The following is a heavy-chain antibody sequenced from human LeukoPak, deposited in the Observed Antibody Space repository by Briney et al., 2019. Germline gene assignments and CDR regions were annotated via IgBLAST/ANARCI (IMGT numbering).Heavy chain of an antibody. J-gene: IGHJ4*02. CDR1: SGSISSSRDY. CDR3: ARAPSGWYLDY. Sequence: SETLSPTCTVSSGSISSSRDYWGWIRQPPGKGLEWIGSIYYSGSTYYNPSLKSRVTMSVDTSKNQFSLKLSSVTAADTAVYYCARAPSGWYLDYWGQGTLVTVSS. D-gene: IGHD6-19*01. CDR2: IYYSGST. V-gene: IGHV4-39*07.